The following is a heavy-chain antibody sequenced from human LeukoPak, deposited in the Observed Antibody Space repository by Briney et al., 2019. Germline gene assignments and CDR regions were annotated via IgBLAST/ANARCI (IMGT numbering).Heavy chain of an antibody. CDR3: ASDYYDSSGYNYFDY. D-gene: IGHD3-22*01. CDR2: IYHSGST. J-gene: IGHJ4*02. Sequence: PSETLSLTCAVSGGSISSSNWWSWVRQPPGKGLEWIGEIYHSGSTNYNPSLKSQVTISVDKSKNQFSLKLSSVTAADTAVYYCASDYYDSSGYNYFDYWGQGTLVTVSS. V-gene: IGHV4-4*02. CDR1: GGSISSSNW.